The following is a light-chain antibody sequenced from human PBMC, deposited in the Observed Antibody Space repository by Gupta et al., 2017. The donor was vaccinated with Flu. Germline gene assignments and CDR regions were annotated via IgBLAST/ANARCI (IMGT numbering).Light chain of an antibody. J-gene: IGKJ4*01. CDR2: GAS. CDR3: QQDRSSPVT. CDR1: QSVTSAY. Sequence: GMLSLSPGGRVNRSGGASQSVTSAYLAWYQQRPGQAPRVLIYGASSRATGIPDRFSGSGSRTNLTLTSSRLEPEDFAVYYWQQDRSSPVTFGGGTKLEIK. V-gene: IGKV3-20*01.